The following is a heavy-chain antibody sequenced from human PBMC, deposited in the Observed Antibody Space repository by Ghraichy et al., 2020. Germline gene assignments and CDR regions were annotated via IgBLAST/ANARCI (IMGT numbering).Heavy chain of an antibody. CDR2: IDGSGST. CDR1: GGSISSGGHS. V-gene: IGHV4-30-2*01. CDR3: ARANPYYYDSSGATAVYFDY. Sequence: SQTLSLTCAVSGGSISSGGHSWTWIRQPPGKGLEWIGYIDGSGSTYYNPSLKSRVTMSEDRSKNQFSLKLISVTAADTAVYYCARANPYYYDSSGATAVYFDYWGQGTLATVSS. D-gene: IGHD3-22*01. J-gene: IGHJ4*02.